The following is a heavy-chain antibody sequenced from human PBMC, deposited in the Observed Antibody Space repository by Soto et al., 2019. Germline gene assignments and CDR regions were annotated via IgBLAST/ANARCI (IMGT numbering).Heavy chain of an antibody. CDR2: ISYDGSNK. J-gene: IGHJ4*02. D-gene: IGHD6-25*01. CDR3: ARDEGRSVFWSFDY. Sequence: QVQLVESGGGVVQPGRSLRLSCAASGFTFGSYAMHWVRQAPGKGLEWVAVISYDGSNKYYADSVKGRFTISRDNSKNTLYLQMNSLRAEDTAVYYCARDEGRSVFWSFDYWGQGTLVTVSS. CDR1: GFTFGSYA. V-gene: IGHV3-30-3*01.